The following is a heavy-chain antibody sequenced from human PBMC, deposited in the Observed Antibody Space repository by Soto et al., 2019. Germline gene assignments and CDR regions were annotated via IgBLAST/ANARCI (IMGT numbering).Heavy chain of an antibody. J-gene: IGHJ4*02. Sequence: PGGSLRLSCAASGFTFSTSWMHWVRQAPGKGLVWVSRIKSDGSYTNYADSVKGRFTISRDNAKNTLYLQMNSLTAEDTAVYYCAGTGSGFCFYWGQGALVTVSS. V-gene: IGHV3-74*01. CDR3: AGTGSGFCFY. CDR2: IKSDGSYT. D-gene: IGHD3-22*01. CDR1: GFTFSTSW.